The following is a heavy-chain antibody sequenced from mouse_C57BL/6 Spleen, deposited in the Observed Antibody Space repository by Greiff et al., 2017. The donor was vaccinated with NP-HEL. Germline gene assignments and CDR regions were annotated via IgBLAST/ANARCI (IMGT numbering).Heavy chain of an antibody. Sequence: DVKLVESGGDLVKPGGSLKLSCAASGFTFSSYGMSWVRQTPDKRLEWVATVSSGGSYTYYPDSVKGRFTISRDNAKNTLYLQMSSLKSEDTAMYYCANNGNYDYWGQGTLVTVSA. V-gene: IGHV5-6*02. CDR2: VSSGGSYT. D-gene: IGHD2-1*01. CDR3: ANNGNYDY. J-gene: IGHJ3*01. CDR1: GFTFSSYG.